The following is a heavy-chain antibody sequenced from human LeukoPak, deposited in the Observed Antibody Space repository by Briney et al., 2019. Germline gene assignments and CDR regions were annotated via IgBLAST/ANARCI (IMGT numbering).Heavy chain of an antibody. CDR1: GYTFTSYA. J-gene: IGHJ3*02. D-gene: IGHD6-13*01. CDR3: ARVSQQLAPFDAFDI. CDR2: INAGNGNT. Sequence: ASVKVSCKASGYTFTSYAMHWVRQAPGQRLEWMGWINAGNGNTKYSQKFQGRVTITRDTSASTAYMELSSLRSEDTAAYYCARVSQQLAPFDAFDIWGQGTMVTVSS. V-gene: IGHV1-3*01.